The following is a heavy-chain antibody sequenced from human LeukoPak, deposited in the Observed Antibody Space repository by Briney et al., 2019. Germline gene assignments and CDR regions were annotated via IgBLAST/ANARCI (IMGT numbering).Heavy chain of an antibody. CDR3: ARGVTMVRGPYIYFDY. V-gene: IGHV4-30-2*01. D-gene: IGHD3-10*01. CDR2: IYHSGST. CDR1: GGSISSGGYS. Sequence: PSETLSLTCAVSGGSISSGGYSWSWIRQPPGKGLEWIGYIYHSGSTYYNPSLKSRVTISVDRSKNQFSLKLSSVTAADTAVYYCARGVTMVRGPYIYFDYWGQGTLVTVSS. J-gene: IGHJ4*02.